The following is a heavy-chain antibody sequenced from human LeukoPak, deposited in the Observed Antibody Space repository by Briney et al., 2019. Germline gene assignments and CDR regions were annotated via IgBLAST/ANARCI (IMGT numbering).Heavy chain of an antibody. CDR3: ARGPSSHNWFDP. Sequence: PSETLSLTCAVSGGSISSGGYSWSWIRQPPGKGLEWIGYIYHSGSTYYNPSLKSRVTISVDRSKNQFSLKLGSVTAADTAVYYCARGPSSHNWFDPWGQGTLVTVSS. D-gene: IGHD6-13*01. CDR2: IYHSGST. CDR1: GGSISSGGYS. V-gene: IGHV4-30-2*01. J-gene: IGHJ5*02.